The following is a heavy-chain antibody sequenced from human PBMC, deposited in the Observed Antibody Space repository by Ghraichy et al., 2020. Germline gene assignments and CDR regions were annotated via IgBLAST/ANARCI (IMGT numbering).Heavy chain of an antibody. D-gene: IGHD4-23*01. V-gene: IGHV3-23*01. Sequence: GGSLRLSCAASGFTFSSYAMSWVRQAPGKGLEWVSAISGSGGSTYYADSVKGRFTISRDNSKNTLYLQMNSLRAEDTAVYYCAKFSRFLTLNGGFLDYWGQGTLVTVSS. J-gene: IGHJ4*02. CDR3: AKFSRFLTLNGGFLDY. CDR2: ISGSGGST. CDR1: GFTFSSYA.